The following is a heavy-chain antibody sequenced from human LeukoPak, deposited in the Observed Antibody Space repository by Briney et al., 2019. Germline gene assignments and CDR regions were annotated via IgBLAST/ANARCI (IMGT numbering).Heavy chain of an antibody. CDR3: AKAGPTYYDILTGYTTQ. Sequence: QPGGSLRLSCAASGFTFSSYAMSWVRQAPGKGLEWVSAISGSGGSTYYADSVKGRFTISRDNSKNTLYLQMNSLRAEDTAVYYCAKAGPTYYDILTGYTTQWGQGTLVTVSS. CDR2: ISGSGGST. J-gene: IGHJ4*02. D-gene: IGHD3-9*01. V-gene: IGHV3-23*01. CDR1: GFTFSSYA.